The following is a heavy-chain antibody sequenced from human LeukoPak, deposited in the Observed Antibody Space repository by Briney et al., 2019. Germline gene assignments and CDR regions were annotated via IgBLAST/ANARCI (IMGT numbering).Heavy chain of an antibody. D-gene: IGHD1-7*01. CDR3: ARGELLDAFHI. V-gene: IGHV1-18*01. J-gene: IGHJ3*02. CDR2: INTYNGNT. CDR1: GYTFSSYG. Sequence: ASVKVSCKASGYTFSSYGISWVRQAPGQGLEWMGWINTYNGNTNYAQKVQGRVTMTTDTSTSTAYMELRSLRSDDTAVYYCARGELLDAFHIWGQGTMVTVSS.